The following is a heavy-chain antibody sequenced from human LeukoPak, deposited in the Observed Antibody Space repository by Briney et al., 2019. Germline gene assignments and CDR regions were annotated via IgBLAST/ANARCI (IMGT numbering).Heavy chain of an antibody. CDR2: IYYSGST. D-gene: IGHD1-20*01. CDR3: ARYNWNDGFDP. Sequence: SETLSLTCAVSGGSISSGGYSWSRIRQPPGKGLEWIGYIYYSGSTYYNPSLKSRVTISVDTSKNQFSLKLSSVTAADTAVYYCARYNWNDGFDPWGQGTLVTVSS. CDR1: GGSISSGGYS. J-gene: IGHJ5*02. V-gene: IGHV4-30-4*07.